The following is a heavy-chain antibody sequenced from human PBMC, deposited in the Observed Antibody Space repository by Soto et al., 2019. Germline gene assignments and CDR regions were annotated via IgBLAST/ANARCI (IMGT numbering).Heavy chain of an antibody. Sequence: QVQLVESGGGVVQPGRSLRLSCAASGFTFSSYGMHWVRQAPGKGLEWVAVISYDGSNKYYADYVKGRFTISRDNSKNTLYLQMNSLRAEDTAVYYCAKDFTRVYYYYGMDVWGQGTTVTVSS. CDR3: AKDFTRVYYYYGMDV. J-gene: IGHJ6*02. CDR1: GFTFSSYG. V-gene: IGHV3-30*18. CDR2: ISYDGSNK.